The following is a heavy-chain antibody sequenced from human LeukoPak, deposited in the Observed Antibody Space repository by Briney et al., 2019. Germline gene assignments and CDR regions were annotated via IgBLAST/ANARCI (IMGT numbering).Heavy chain of an antibody. CDR2: ISGSGGSA. V-gene: IGHV3-23*01. CDR1: GFTFSNYA. J-gene: IGHJ4*02. CDR3: AKSEAEQFHPYFDY. Sequence: GGSLRLSCAASGFTFSNYAMTWVRQAPGNRLEWVSTISGSGGSAYYADSVKGRFTISRDNSNNTLYLQMYTLRAEDTAVYYCAKSEAEQFHPYFDYWGQGTLVTVSS. D-gene: IGHD1-26*01.